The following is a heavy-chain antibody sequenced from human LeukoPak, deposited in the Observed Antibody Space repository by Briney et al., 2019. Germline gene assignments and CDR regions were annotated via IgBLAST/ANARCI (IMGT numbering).Heavy chain of an antibody. V-gene: IGHV4-39*01. J-gene: IGHJ4*02. Sequence: SETLSLTCTVSGGSVSSSTYYCGWVRQPPGEGLEWIGSIHYSGSTYYNPSLKSRVTISVDTSKNQFSLKLSSVTAADTAVYSCARLNLYSSKSYYSDCWGEGTLVTVSS. D-gene: IGHD6-13*01. CDR3: ARLNLYSSKSYYSDC. CDR2: IHYSGST. CDR1: GGSVSSSTYY.